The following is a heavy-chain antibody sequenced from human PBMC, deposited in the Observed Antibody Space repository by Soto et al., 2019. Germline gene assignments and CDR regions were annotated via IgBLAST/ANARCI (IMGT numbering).Heavy chain of an antibody. CDR3: ARQYGSGSGFFVDV. J-gene: IGHJ6*04. V-gene: IGHV4-59*08. CDR1: GGSISSYY. Sequence: SETLSLTCTVSGGSISSYYWSWIRQPPGKGLEWIGYIYYSGSTNYNPSLKSRVTISVDTSKNQFSLKLSSVTAADTAVYYCARQYGSGSGFFVDVWGKGTTVTVSS. D-gene: IGHD6-19*01. CDR2: IYYSGST.